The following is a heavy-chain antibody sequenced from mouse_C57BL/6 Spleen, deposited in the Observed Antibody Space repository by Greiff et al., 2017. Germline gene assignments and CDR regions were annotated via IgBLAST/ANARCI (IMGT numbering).Heavy chain of an antibody. CDR1: GYSFTGYY. D-gene: IGHD1-1*01. Sequence: EVQLQQSGPELVKPGASVKISCKASGYSFTGYYMNWVKQSPEKSLEWIGEINPSTGGTTYNQKFKAKATLTVDKSSSTAYMQLQSLTSEDSAVYYCARTDYGSSFAYWGQGTLVTVSA. CDR3: ARTDYGSSFAY. CDR2: INPSTGGT. V-gene: IGHV1-42*01. J-gene: IGHJ3*01.